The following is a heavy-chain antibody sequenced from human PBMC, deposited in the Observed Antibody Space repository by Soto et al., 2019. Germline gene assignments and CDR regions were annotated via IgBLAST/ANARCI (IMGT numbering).Heavy chain of an antibody. CDR3: AKDQIRGVLGVITYYYGMDV. Sequence: QVQLVESGGGVVQPGRSLRLSCAASGFTFSSYGMHWVRQAPGKGLEWVAVISYDGSNKYYADSVKGRFTISRDNSKNTLYLHMNRLRAADTAVYYCAKDQIRGVLGVITYYYGMDVWGQGTTVTVSS. V-gene: IGHV3-30*18. CDR2: ISYDGSNK. D-gene: IGHD3-10*01. CDR1: GFTFSSYG. J-gene: IGHJ6*02.